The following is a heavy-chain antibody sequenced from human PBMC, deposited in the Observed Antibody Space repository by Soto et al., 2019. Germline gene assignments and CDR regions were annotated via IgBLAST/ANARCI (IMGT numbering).Heavy chain of an antibody. J-gene: IGHJ5*02. CDR2: IYYSGST. CDR3: ARWVLAAAGLSWFDP. V-gene: IGHV4-39*01. CDR1: GGSISSSSYY. Sequence: SETLSLTCTVSGGSISSSSYYWGWIRQPPGKGLEWIGSIYYSGSTYYNPSLKSRVTISVDTSKNQFSLKLSSVTAADTAVYYCARWVLAAAGLSWFDPWGQGTLVTVSS. D-gene: IGHD6-13*01.